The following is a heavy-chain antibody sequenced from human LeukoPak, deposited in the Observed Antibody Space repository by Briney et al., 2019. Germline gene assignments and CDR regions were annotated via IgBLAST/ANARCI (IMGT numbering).Heavy chain of an antibody. Sequence: GGSLRLSCAASRFTFSTYGMNWVRQTPGKGLEWVSAISGSGNRAYHADSVKGRFTISRDNSKNMLYLQMDSLRAEDTALYYCAKDADISVELVVITSFDSWGQGTLVTVSS. CDR3: AKDADISVELVVITSFDS. CDR1: RFTFSTYG. D-gene: IGHD3-22*01. CDR2: ISGSGNRA. J-gene: IGHJ4*02. V-gene: IGHV3-23*01.